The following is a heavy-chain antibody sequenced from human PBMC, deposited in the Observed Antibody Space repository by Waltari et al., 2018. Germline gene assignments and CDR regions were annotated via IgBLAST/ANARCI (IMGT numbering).Heavy chain of an antibody. CDR3: XRDPVEDLYXXGAWLDP. V-gene: IGHV3-33*01. Sequence: QVQVVESGGGAVQPGGSLRLSCAXSGFTXDRHGXHWARPAPGKGLEWVAVIWQDARNAYYAXSVKGRFSXSRDXSKXTLXLXMXSLRVDDTXXYYCXRDPVEDLYXXGAWLDPXGQGTLVTVXS. CDR1: GFTXDRHG. J-gene: IGHJ5*02. CDR2: IWQDARNA. D-gene: IGHD3-16*01.